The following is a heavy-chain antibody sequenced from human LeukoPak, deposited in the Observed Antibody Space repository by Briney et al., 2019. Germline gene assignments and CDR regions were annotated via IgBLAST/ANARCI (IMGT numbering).Heavy chain of an antibody. CDR3: VKGAPAHGYNYDLYYYYYGMDV. D-gene: IGHD5-18*01. CDR2: IRDIGGNT. Sequence: GRSLRLSCAASGFTFDAYAMSWVRQAPGKGLEWVSTIRDIGGNTYYADSVKGRFTISRDTSKSTVYLQVNSLRAEDTAVYYCVKGAPAHGYNYDLYYYYYGMDVWGQGTTVTVSS. J-gene: IGHJ6*02. V-gene: IGHV3-23*01. CDR1: GFTFDAYA.